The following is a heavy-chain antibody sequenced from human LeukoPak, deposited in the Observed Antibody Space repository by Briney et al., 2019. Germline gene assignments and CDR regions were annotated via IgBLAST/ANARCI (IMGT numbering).Heavy chain of an antibody. CDR1: GYTFTGYY. Sequence: ASVKVSCKASGYTFTGYYMHWVRQAPGQGLEWMGWINPNSGGTNYAQKFQGRVTLTRDTSAGTAYMDLSSLRSDDTAVYYCAQSIAVPRIPTFDVWGQGTVVAVSS. J-gene: IGHJ3*01. CDR2: INPNSGGT. V-gene: IGHV1-2*02. CDR3: AQSIAVPRIPTFDV. D-gene: IGHD6-19*01.